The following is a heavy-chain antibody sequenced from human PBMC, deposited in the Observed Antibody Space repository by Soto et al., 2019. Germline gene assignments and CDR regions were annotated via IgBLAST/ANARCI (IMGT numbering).Heavy chain of an antibody. Sequence: ASVKVSCKASGYTFTSYAMHWVRQAPGQRLEWMGWINAGNGNTKYSQKFQGRVTITRDTSASTAYMELSSLRSEDTAVYYCARVLNWASFYDFWSGYYNYYYYGMDVWGQGTTVTVSS. D-gene: IGHD3-3*01. CDR2: INAGNGNT. CDR3: ARVLNWASFYDFWSGYYNYYYYGMDV. V-gene: IGHV1-3*01. CDR1: GYTFTSYA. J-gene: IGHJ6*02.